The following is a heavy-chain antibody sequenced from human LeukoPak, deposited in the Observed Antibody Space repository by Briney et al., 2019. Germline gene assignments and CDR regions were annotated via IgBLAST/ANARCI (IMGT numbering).Heavy chain of an antibody. CDR1: GGSFSGYY. CDR2: INHSGST. CDR3: ARVRREKYFDY. J-gene: IGHJ4*02. Sequence: SETLSLTCAVYGGSFSGYYWSWIRQTPGKGLEWIGEINHSGSTNYNPSLKSRVTISVDTSKNQFSLKLSSVTAADTAVYYCARVRREKYFDYWGQGTLVTVSS. V-gene: IGHV4-34*01. D-gene: IGHD1-26*01.